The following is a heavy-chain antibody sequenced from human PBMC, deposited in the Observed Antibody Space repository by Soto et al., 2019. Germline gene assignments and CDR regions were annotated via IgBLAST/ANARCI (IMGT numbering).Heavy chain of an antibody. Sequence: PSETLSLTCTVAAGSSTSGGHYWGWIRQYPGKGLEWIGHIYDSGTMYFYNTSLKSRVNISADTSRNQFSLSLSSLTAADTAVYYCARDFAYFDSWGQGTLVTVSS. CDR1: AGSSTSGGHY. V-gene: IGHV4-31*03. J-gene: IGHJ4*02. CDR3: ARDFAYFDS. D-gene: IGHD3-3*01. CDR2: IYDSGTMY.